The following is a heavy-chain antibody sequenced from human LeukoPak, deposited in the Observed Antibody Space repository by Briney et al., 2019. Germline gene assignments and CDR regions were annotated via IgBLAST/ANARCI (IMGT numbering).Heavy chain of an antibody. CDR3: AKDISAGVSAAGNY. V-gene: IGHV3-9*01. J-gene: IGHJ4*02. D-gene: IGHD6-13*01. CDR1: GFTFDDYA. CDR2: ISWNSGSI. Sequence: GGSLRLSCAASGFTFDDYAMHWVRQAPGKGLEWVSGISWNSGSIGYADSVKDRFTISRDNAKNSLYLQMNSLRAEDTALYYCAKDISAGVSAAGNYWGQGTLVTVSS.